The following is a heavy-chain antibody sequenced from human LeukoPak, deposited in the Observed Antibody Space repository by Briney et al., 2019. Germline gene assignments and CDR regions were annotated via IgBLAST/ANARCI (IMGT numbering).Heavy chain of an antibody. D-gene: IGHD1-26*01. J-gene: IGHJ4*02. CDR3: ARDRLLGATDFDY. Sequence: ASVKVSCKASGYTFTSYDINWVRQATGQGLEWMGWISAYNGNTNYAQKLQGRVTMTTGTSTSTAYMELRSLRSDDTAVYYCARDRLLGATDFDYWGQGTLVTVSS. CDR2: ISAYNGNT. CDR1: GYTFTSYD. V-gene: IGHV1-18*01.